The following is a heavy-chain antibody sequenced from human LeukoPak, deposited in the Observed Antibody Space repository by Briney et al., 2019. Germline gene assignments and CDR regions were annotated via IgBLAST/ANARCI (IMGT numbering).Heavy chain of an antibody. Sequence: ASVKVSCKASGYTFTSYGISWVRQAPGQGLEWMGWVSAYNGNTNYAQKLQGRVTMTTDTSTSTAYMELRSLRSGDTAVYYCARDRWGYSGYDLNVDAFDIWGQGTMVTVSS. V-gene: IGHV1-18*01. CDR2: VSAYNGNT. CDR3: ARDRWGYSGYDLNVDAFDI. CDR1: GYTFTSYG. J-gene: IGHJ3*02. D-gene: IGHD5-12*01.